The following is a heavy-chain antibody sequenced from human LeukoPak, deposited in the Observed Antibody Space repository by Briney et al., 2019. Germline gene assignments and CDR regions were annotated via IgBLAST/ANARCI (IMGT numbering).Heavy chain of an antibody. CDR2: IYTSGST. V-gene: IGHV4-4*07. CDR1: GGSISSYY. CDR3: ASVAARTQYYYYYMDV. J-gene: IGHJ6*03. Sequence: SETLSLTCTVSGGSISSYYWSWIRQPAGKGLEWIGRIYTSGSTNYNPSLKSRVTISVDTSKNQFSLKLSSVTAADTAVYYCASVAARTQYYYYYMDVWGKGTTVTVSS. D-gene: IGHD6-6*01.